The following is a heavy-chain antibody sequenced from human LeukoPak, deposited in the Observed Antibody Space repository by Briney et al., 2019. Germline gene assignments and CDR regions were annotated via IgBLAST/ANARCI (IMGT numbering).Heavy chain of an antibody. Sequence: QPGGSLRLSCAASGFTVSSNYMSRVRQAPGKGLEWVSVIYSGGSTYYADSVKGRFTISRDNSKNTLYLQMNSLRAEDTAVYYCARDGLLWSGSYYMDVWGKGTTVTVSS. CDR2: IYSGGST. CDR1: GFTVSSNY. V-gene: IGHV3-53*01. D-gene: IGHD3-10*01. J-gene: IGHJ6*03. CDR3: ARDGLLWSGSYYMDV.